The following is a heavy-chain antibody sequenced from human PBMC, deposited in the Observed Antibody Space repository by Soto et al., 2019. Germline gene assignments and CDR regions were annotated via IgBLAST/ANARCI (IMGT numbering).Heavy chain of an antibody. V-gene: IGHV1-2*02. CDR3: ASAATTEHYYYYYGMDV. CDR1: GYTFTGYY. CDR2: INPNSGGT. J-gene: IGHJ6*02. D-gene: IGHD5-12*01. Sequence: EASVKVSCKASGYTFTGYYMHWVRQAPGQGLEWMGWINPNSGGTNYAQKFQGRVTMTRDTSISTAYMELSRLRSDDTAVYYCASAATTEHYYYYYGMDVWGQGTTVTVSS.